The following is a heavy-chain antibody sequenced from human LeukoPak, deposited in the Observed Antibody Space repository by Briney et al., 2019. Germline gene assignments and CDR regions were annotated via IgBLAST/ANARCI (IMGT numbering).Heavy chain of an antibody. CDR2: ISSSGSTI. J-gene: IGHJ4*02. Sequence: PGGSLRLSCAASGFTFSDYYMSWIRQAPGKGLEWVSYISSSGSTIYYADSVKGRFTISRDNAKNSLYLQMNSLRAEDTAVSYCARGAWELDLFHDYWGQGTLVTVSS. CDR1: GFTFSDYY. V-gene: IGHV3-11*04. CDR3: ARGAWELDLFHDY. D-gene: IGHD1-26*01.